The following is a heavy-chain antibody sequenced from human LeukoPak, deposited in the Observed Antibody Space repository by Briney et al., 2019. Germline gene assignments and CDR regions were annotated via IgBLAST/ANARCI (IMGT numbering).Heavy chain of an antibody. CDR3: ARSSGSYSWDYFDY. V-gene: IGHV1-2*02. CDR1: GYTFTGDY. J-gene: IGHJ4*02. CDR2: INPNSGGT. D-gene: IGHD1-26*01. Sequence: DSVKVSCKASGYTFTGDYMHWGRQAPGQGLEWMGWINPNSGGTNYAQKFQGRVTMTRDTSISTAYMELSRLRSDDTAVYYCARSSGSYSWDYFDYWGQGTLVTVSS.